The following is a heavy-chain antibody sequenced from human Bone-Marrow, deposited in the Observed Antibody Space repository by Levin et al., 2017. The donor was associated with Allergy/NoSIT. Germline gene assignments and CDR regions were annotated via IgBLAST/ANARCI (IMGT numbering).Heavy chain of an antibody. V-gene: IGHV3-33*01. CDR3: ARDTVGYYYGLDV. CDR2: ISYDGSNK. D-gene: IGHD2-15*01. CDR1: GFTFSSYG. J-gene: IGHJ6*02. Sequence: QSGGSLRLSCAASGFTFSSYGIHWVRQAPGKGLEWVAIISYDGSNKYYADSVKGRFTISRDNSKDTVYLQVNSLRREDTAVYYCARDTVGYYYGLDVWGQGTAVIVSS.